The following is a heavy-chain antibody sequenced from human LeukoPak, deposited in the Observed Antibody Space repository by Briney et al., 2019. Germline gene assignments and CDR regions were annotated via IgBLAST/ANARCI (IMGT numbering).Heavy chain of an antibody. D-gene: IGHD6-13*01. J-gene: IGHJ4*02. CDR1: GGSFSGYY. CDR3: ARAHSSSWFDY. CDR2: INHSGST. Sequence: SETLSLPCAVYGGSFSGYYWSWIRQPPGKGLEWIGEINHSGSTNYNPSLKSRVTISVDTSKNQFSLKLSSVTAADTAVYYCARAHSSSWFDYWGQGTLVTVSS. V-gene: IGHV4-34*01.